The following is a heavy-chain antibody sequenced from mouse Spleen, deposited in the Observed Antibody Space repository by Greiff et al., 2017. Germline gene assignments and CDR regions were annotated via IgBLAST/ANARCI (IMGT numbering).Heavy chain of an antibody. J-gene: IGHJ2*01. CDR1: GFTFSSYG. CDR3: ARHAKDGGYYFDY. D-gene: IGHD3-1*01. CDR2: ISSGGSYT. V-gene: IGHV5-6*01. Sequence: EVKLVESGGDLVKPGGSLKLSCAASGFTFSSYGMSWVRQTPDKRLEWVATISSGGSYTYYPDSVKGRCTISRDNAKNTLYLQMSSLKSEDTAMYYCARHAKDGGYYFDYWGQGTTLTVSS.